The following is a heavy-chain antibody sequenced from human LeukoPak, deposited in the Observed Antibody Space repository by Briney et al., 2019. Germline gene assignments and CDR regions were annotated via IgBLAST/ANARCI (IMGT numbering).Heavy chain of an antibody. D-gene: IGHD1-14*01. CDR1: GYSFTSYW. J-gene: IGHJ4*02. Sequence: GESLKTSCKGSGYSFTSYWIGWVRQMPGKGLEWMGIIYPGDSDTRYSPSFQGQVTISADKSISTAYLQWSSLKASDTAMYYCARRAVPAAETFRITGTTTHFDYWGQGTLVTVSS. CDR2: IYPGDSDT. CDR3: ARRAVPAAETFRITGTTTHFDY. V-gene: IGHV5-51*01.